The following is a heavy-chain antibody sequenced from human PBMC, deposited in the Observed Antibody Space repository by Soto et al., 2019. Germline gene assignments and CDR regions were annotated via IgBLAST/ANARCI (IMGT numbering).Heavy chain of an antibody. Sequence: QVQLVESGGDVVQPGRSLRLSCAASGSTLSTYDILWVRQAPGKGLEWVAHIVPDGNRAYYADSVKGRFTISRDNARNTVYLQLNSLSPEDTAVYHCVRGPSHGAFDIWGQGTLVTVSS. CDR1: GSTLSTYD. CDR3: VRGPSHGAFDI. CDR2: IVPDGNRA. V-gene: IGHV3-30-3*01. J-gene: IGHJ3*02.